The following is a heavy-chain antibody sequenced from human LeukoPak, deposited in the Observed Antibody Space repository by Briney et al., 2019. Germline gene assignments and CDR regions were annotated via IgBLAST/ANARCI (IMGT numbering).Heavy chain of an antibody. V-gene: IGHV1-18*01. CDR2: ISAYNSNT. CDR3: ARDNGYYYDSSGYPSDY. CDR1: GYTFTSYG. J-gene: IGHJ4*02. D-gene: IGHD3-22*01. Sequence: ASVKVSCKASGYTFTSYGISWVRQAPGQGLEWMGWISAYNSNTNYAQKLQGRVTMTTDTSTSTAYMELRSLRSDDTAVYYCARDNGYYYDSSGYPSDYWGQGTLVTVSS.